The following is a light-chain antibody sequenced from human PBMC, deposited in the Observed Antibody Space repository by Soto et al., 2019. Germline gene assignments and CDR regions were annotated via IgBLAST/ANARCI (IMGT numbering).Light chain of an antibody. J-gene: IGLJ1*01. CDR2: DNS. V-gene: IGLV1-40*01. CDR1: SSNIGAGYD. CDR3: QSHDSNLSAYV. Sequence: QAVVTQPPSVSGAPGQRVTIPCTGSSSNIGAGYDVHWYQQFPGTAPKLLIYDNSNRPSGVPDRFSGSKSGTSASLAISGLQAEDEADYYCQSHDSNLSAYVFGTGTKLTVL.